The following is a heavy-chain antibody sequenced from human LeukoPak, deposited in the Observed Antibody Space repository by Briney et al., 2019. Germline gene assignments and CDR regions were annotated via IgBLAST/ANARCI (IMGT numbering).Heavy chain of an antibody. Sequence: SGGSLRLSCAASGFTVSSNYMSWVRQAPGKGLEWVSVIYSRGSTYYADSVKGRFTTSRHNSKNTLYLQMNSLRAEDTAVYYCARWGPRAGYFDYWGQGTLVTVSS. J-gene: IGHJ4*02. CDR1: GFTVSSNY. CDR3: ARWGPRAGYFDY. CDR2: IYSRGST. V-gene: IGHV3-53*04. D-gene: IGHD3-16*01.